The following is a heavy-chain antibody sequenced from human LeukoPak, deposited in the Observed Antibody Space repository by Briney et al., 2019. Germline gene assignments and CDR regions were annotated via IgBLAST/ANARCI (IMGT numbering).Heavy chain of an antibody. D-gene: IGHD5-24*01. Sequence: SETLSLTCSVSGYSISSGYYWGWIRKPPGKGLEWIASMYHSGSTYYNPSLKSRVTISLDMSKNQFSLKLNSVTAADTAVYYCTRERPRDGNNPPVDHWGQGTLVTVSS. CDR2: MYHSGST. CDR1: GYSISSGYY. V-gene: IGHV4-38-2*02. CDR3: TRERPRDGNNPPVDH. J-gene: IGHJ4*02.